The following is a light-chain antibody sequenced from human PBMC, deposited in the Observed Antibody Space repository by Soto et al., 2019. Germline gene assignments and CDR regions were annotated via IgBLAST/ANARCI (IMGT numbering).Light chain of an antibody. CDR3: CSYAGSSTLI. V-gene: IGLV2-23*01. Sequence: QSALTQPASVSGSPGQSITISCVGTSSDVGSYNLVSWYQQHPGKAPKLMIYEGTKRPSGLSNRFSGSRSGDTASLTISGLQAEDEADYYCCSYAGSSTLIFGGGTKLTVL. CDR1: SSDVGSYNL. J-gene: IGLJ2*01. CDR2: EGT.